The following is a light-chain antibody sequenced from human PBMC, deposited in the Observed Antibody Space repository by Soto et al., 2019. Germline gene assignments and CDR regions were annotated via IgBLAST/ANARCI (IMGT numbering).Light chain of an antibody. CDR1: SSDVGGYNY. Sequence: QSALTQPASVSWSPGQSIAISCTGTSSDVGGYNYVSWYQQHPGKAPKLMIYDVSNRPSGVSNRFSGSKSGNTASLTISGLQAEDEVDYYCSSYTSSSTIFGTGTKVTVL. CDR3: SSYTSSSTI. V-gene: IGLV2-14*01. J-gene: IGLJ1*01. CDR2: DVS.